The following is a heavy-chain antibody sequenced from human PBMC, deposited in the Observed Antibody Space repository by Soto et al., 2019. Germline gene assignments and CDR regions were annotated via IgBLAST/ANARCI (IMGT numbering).Heavy chain of an antibody. Sequence: LRLSCAATGFTLRTNGMSWFRQAPGKGLEWVSSILGSGGDTYYADSLKGRFTISRDNSKNTLYLQLNSLGAEDTALYYCAGHGGYSYLGQGTLVTVSS. CDR3: AGHGGYSY. V-gene: IGHV3-23*01. CDR1: GFTLRTNG. CDR2: ILGSGGDT. D-gene: IGHD2-15*01. J-gene: IGHJ4*02.